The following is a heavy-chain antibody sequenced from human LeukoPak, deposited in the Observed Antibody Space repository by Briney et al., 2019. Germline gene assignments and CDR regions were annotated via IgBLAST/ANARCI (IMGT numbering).Heavy chain of an antibody. J-gene: IGHJ3*02. CDR1: GGSISSYY. CDR2: IYYSGST. V-gene: IGHV4-59*01. Sequence: SETLSLTCTVSGGSISSYYWSWIRQPPGKGLEWIGYIYYSGSTNYNPSLKSRVTISVDTSKNQFSLKLSSVTAADTAVYYCARLTGSKIGAFDIWGQGTRVTVSS. D-gene: IGHD1-14*01. CDR3: ARLTGSKIGAFDI.